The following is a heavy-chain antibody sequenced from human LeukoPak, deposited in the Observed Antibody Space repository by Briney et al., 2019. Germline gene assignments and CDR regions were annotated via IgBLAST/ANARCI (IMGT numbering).Heavy chain of an antibody. V-gene: IGHV4-59*01. CDR2: IHYTGST. CDR1: GGSMRNYF. J-gene: IGHJ6*03. D-gene: IGHD3-3*01. Sequence: SETLSLTCTVSGGSMRNYFWSWIRQSPGKGLEGIGFIHYTGSTNYNPSLQSRVTMSVDTSKNQFSLKLSSVTAADTAVYYCARVTYYDFWSGYYTGYYYYYYMDVWGKGTTVTVSS. CDR3: ARVTYYDFWSGYYTGYYYYYYMDV.